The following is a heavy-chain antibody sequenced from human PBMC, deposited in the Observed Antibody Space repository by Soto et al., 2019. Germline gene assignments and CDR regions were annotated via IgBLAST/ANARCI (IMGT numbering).Heavy chain of an antibody. CDR1: GDSISSFSNLY. CDR3: ERHSIWLFLSDY. D-gene: IGHD3-9*01. CDR2: ISKSGYT. V-gene: IGHV4-59*08. J-gene: IGHJ4*02. Sequence: SETLSLTCTGSGDSISSFSNLYCSWIRQAPGRGLEWIGYISKSGYTSYNPSLRSRVFISVVTSKNQFSLKLDSVTAADTAVYFCERHSIWLFLSDYWGQGSLVTVSS.